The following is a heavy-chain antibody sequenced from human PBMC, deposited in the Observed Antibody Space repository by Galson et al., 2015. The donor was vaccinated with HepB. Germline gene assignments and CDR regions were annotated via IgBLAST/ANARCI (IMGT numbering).Heavy chain of an antibody. J-gene: IGHJ4*02. CDR3: ARVGPTYYDFWNPY. CDR1: GYTFTSYD. D-gene: IGHD3-3*01. Sequence: SVKVSCKASGYTFTSYDINWVRQATGQGLEWMGWMNPNSGNTGYAQKFQGRVTMTRNTSISTAYMELSSLRSEDTAVYYCARVGPTYYDFWNPYWGQGTLVTVSS. V-gene: IGHV1-8*01. CDR2: MNPNSGNT.